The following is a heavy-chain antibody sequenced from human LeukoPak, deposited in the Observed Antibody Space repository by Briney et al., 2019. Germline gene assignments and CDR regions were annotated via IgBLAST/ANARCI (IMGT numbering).Heavy chain of an antibody. CDR1: GFTFSRHW. Sequence: QTGGSLRLSCATSGFTFSRHWMSWVRQAPGKGLQWVSYIGTGGSITYYADSVKGRFTISRDNAKNSLYLQMNSLRVEDTAVYYCARILEGYHYYMDVWGKGTTVTVSS. V-gene: IGHV3-48*04. J-gene: IGHJ6*03. CDR2: IGTGGSIT. CDR3: ARILEGYHYYMDV.